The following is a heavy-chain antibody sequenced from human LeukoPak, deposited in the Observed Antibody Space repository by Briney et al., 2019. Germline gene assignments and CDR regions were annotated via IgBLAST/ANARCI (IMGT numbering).Heavy chain of an antibody. D-gene: IGHD3-22*01. V-gene: IGHV4-59*01. CDR1: GASISSYY. CDR2: IYYSGST. CDR3: ARHRYYYDSSGYYYQP. Sequence: SETLSLTCTVSGASISSYYWSWIRQPPGKGLEWIGHIYYSGSTNYNPSLKSRVTISVDTSKNQFSLRLSSVTAADTAVYYCARHRYYYDSSGYYYQPWGRGTLVTVSS. J-gene: IGHJ5*02.